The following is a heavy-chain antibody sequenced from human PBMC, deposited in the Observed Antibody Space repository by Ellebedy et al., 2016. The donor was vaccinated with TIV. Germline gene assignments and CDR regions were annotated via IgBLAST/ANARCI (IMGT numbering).Heavy chain of an antibody. J-gene: IGHJ4*02. D-gene: IGHD2-8*02. Sequence: GGSLRLXXTVSGFTFSSYGMTWIRQAPGRGLEWVASISISSNYIEYAASVKGRFTISRDNANSVVYLQMNSLTAEDTAVYFCARELEVVDFEYWGQGTVVNVSS. CDR1: GFTFSSYG. CDR3: ARELEVVDFEY. CDR2: ISISSNYI. V-gene: IGHV3-21*06.